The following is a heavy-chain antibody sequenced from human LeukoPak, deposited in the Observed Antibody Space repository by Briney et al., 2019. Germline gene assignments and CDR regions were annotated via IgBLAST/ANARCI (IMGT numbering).Heavy chain of an antibody. CDR3: TRGTGSSSDY. J-gene: IGHJ4*02. Sequence: GGSLRVSCAASGFTFSNYWMHWVRQGPGKGLVWVSRIYIDGSSTDYADSVKGRFTISRDNAKNTLYLQMTGLRADDTALYYCTRGTGSSSDYWGQGALVTVSS. D-gene: IGHD1-26*01. V-gene: IGHV3-74*01. CDR2: IYIDGSST. CDR1: GFTFSNYW.